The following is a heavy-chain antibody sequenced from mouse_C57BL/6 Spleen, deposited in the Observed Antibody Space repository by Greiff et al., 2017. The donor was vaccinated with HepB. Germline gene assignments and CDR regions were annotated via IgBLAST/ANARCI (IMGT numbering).Heavy chain of an antibody. CDR3: ARSGTMVNQSLYYYAMDY. J-gene: IGHJ4*01. V-gene: IGHV14-3*01. D-gene: IGHD2-1*01. CDR1: GFNIKNTY. CDR2: IDPANGNT. Sequence: EVQLQQSVAELVRPGASVKLSCTASGFNIKNTYMHWVKQRPEQGLEWIGRIDPANGNTKYAPKFQGKATITADTSSNTAYLQLSSLTSEDTAIYYCARSGTMVNQSLYYYAMDYWGQGTSVTVSS.